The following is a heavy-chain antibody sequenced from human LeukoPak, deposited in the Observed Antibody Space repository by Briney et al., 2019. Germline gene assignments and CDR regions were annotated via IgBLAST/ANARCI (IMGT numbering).Heavy chain of an antibody. CDR3: ARAPAPSWPFDY. CDR2: IYTSGST. J-gene: IGHJ4*02. Sequence: SETLSLTCTVSGGSISSYYWSWIRQPVGKGLEWIGRIYTSGSTNYNPSLKSRVTMSVDTSKNQFSLELSSVTAADTAAYYCARAPAPSWPFDYWGQGTLVTVSS. V-gene: IGHV4-4*07. CDR1: GGSISSYY.